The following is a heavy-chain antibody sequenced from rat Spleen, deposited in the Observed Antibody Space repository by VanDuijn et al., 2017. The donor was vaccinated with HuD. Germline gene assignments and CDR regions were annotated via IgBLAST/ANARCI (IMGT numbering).Heavy chain of an antibody. CDR2: INNAGST. V-gene: IGHV3-1*01. D-gene: IGHD1-12*02. CDR1: DYSITSNF. J-gene: IGHJ3*01. CDR3: ARYYDGTYDQNWFAY. Sequence: VQLQESGPGLVKPSQSLSLTCSVTDYSITSNFWGWIRKFPGNKLEWMGYINNAGSTNYNPSLKSRISITRDTSKNQFFLQLSSVTTEDTATYYCARYYDGTYDQNWFAYWGQGTLVTVSS.